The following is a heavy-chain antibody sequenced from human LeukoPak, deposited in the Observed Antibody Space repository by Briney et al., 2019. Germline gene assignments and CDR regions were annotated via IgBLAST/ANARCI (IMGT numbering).Heavy chain of an antibody. V-gene: IGHV4-59*01. D-gene: IGHD3-16*01. CDR3: AREPLYTGFDY. CDR1: GGSISSDY. Sequence: SETLSLTCTVSGGSISSDYWSWIRQPPGKGLEWIGYIYYSGSTNYNPSLKSRVTISVDTSKNQFSLKLSSVTAADTAVYYCAREPLYTGFDYWGQGTLVTVSS. J-gene: IGHJ4*02. CDR2: IYYSGST.